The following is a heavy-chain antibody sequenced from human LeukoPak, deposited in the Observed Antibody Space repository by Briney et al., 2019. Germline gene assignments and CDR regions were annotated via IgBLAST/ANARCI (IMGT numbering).Heavy chain of an antibody. CDR1: GFTFRSYE. J-gene: IGHJ4*02. D-gene: IGHD5-12*01. Sequence: GGSLRLSCEDSGFTFRSYEMNWVRQAPGKGLEWIAYLSSSGSAFSYADSVKGRFTISRDNAKNSLYLQMNSLRAEDTAVYYCARGLGGYAQFFDYWGQGTLVTVSS. CDR3: ARGLGGYAQFFDY. V-gene: IGHV3-48*03. CDR2: LSSSGSAF.